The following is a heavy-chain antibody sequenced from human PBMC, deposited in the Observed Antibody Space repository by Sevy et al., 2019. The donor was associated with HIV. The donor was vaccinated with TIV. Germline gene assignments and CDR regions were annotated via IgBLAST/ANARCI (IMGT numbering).Heavy chain of an antibody. V-gene: IGHV3-9*01. J-gene: IGHJ3*02. CDR2: ISWNSGSI. CDR1: GFTFDDYA. Sequence: GGSLRLACAASGFTFDDYAMHWVRQAPGKGLEWVSGISWNSGSIGYEDSVKGRFTISRDNAKNSLYLQMNSLRAEDTAFYYCAKDMGGGDRAGDAFDIWGQGTMVTVSS. CDR3: AKDMGGGDRAGDAFDI. D-gene: IGHD3-16*01.